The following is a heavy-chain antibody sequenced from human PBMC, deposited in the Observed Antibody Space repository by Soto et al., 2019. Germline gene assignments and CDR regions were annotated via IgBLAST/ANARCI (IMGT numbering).Heavy chain of an antibody. CDR1: GFTFSSYA. J-gene: IGHJ4*02. V-gene: IGHV3-23*01. Sequence: PGGSLRLSCAASGFTFSSYAMSWVRQAPGKGLEWVSGISGSGGSTYYADSVEGRFTISRDNSKNTLYLQMNSLRAEDTAVYYCAKESKESSGWDLDYWGQGTLVTVSS. CDR2: ISGSGGST. D-gene: IGHD6-19*01. CDR3: AKESKESSGWDLDY.